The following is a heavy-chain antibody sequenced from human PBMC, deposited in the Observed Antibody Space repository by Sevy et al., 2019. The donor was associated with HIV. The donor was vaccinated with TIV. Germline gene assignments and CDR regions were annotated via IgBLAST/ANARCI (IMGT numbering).Heavy chain of an antibody. J-gene: IGHJ3*02. D-gene: IGHD3-16*01. CDR2: MSIDGSDK. CDR3: ARVSTVGAMMDALDT. CDR1: GFTFSDYG. V-gene: IGHV3-30*03. Sequence: GGSLRLSCAASGFTFSDYGVHWVRQTPHKGLEWVAVMSIDGSDKHYADSARGRFTISRDKSKNTLFLELNSLRHEDTAVYFCARVSTVGAMMDALDTWGQGTMVTVSS.